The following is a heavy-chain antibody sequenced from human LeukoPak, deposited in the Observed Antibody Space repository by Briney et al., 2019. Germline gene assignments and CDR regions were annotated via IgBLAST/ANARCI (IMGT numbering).Heavy chain of an antibody. Sequence: SVKVACKASGGTLSSYAISWVRQAPGQGLEWMGRIIPIFGPANYAQKFQGRVRISTDESTSPAHMGLSSLRSEGTDVYYCAREGVNIVATFPASTYYYYMDIWGKGTTVTVSS. CDR2: IIPIFGPA. J-gene: IGHJ6*03. D-gene: IGHD5-12*01. CDR1: GGTLSSYA. V-gene: IGHV1-69*05. CDR3: AREGVNIVATFPASTYYYYMDI.